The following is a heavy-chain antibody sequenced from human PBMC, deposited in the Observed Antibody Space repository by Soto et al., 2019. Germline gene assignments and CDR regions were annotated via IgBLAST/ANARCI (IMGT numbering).Heavy chain of an antibody. CDR3: ASELFTSGMDV. V-gene: IGHV4-30-2*01. J-gene: IGHJ6*02. Sequence: SETRSRTCFVSGGSINSGGYSWSWIRQPPGRGLEWIGNIDPSGMANYSPSLKTRVTISVDRSMTQFSLNLGSVPAEATAVYYCASELFTSGMDVWGPGTTVNVSS. CDR1: GGSINSGGYS. CDR2: IDPSGMA.